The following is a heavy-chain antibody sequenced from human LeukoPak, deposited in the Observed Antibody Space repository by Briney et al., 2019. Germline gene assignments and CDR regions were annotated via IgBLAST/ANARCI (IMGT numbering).Heavy chain of an antibody. CDR2: ISNSGSTK. CDR3: ARRGGMYPAHYFDY. V-gene: IGHV3-48*03. J-gene: IGHJ4*02. D-gene: IGHD6-13*01. CDR1: GFTFSSYE. Sequence: GGSLRLCCAASGFTFSSYEMNWIRQAPGKGLEWISYISNSGSTKYYADSVKGRFTISRDNSKNTLYLQMNSLRAEDTAVYYCARRGGMYPAHYFDYWGQGTLVTVSS.